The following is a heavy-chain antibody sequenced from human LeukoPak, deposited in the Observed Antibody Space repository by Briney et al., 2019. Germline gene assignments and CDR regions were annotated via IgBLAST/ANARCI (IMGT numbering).Heavy chain of an antibody. Sequence: SETLSLTCAVSGYSISSGYYWGWIRQPPGKGLEWIGSIYHSGNTYYNPSLKSRVTTSVDTSKNEFSLKVSSVTAADTAVYYCARDRASGRAFDIWGQGTIVPGSS. V-gene: IGHV4-38-2*02. CDR1: GYSISSGYY. J-gene: IGHJ3*02. CDR3: ARDRASGRAFDI. D-gene: IGHD1-14*01. CDR2: IYHSGNT.